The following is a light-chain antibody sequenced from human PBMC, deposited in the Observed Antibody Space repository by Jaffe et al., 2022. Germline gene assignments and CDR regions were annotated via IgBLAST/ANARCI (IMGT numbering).Light chain of an antibody. CDR2: DAS. Sequence: AIQLTQSPSSLSASVGDRVTITCRASQGISSALAWYQQKPGKAPKLLIYDASSLESGVPSRFSGSGSGTDFTLTISSLQPEDFATYYCQQFNSYLFTFGQGTRLEIK. CDR3: QQFNSYLFT. V-gene: IGKV1-13*02. CDR1: QGISSA. J-gene: IGKJ5*01.